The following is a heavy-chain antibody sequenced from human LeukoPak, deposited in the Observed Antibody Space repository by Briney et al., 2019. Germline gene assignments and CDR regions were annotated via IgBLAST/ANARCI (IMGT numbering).Heavy chain of an antibody. Sequence: ASVKVSYKASGYTFTNYAMNWVRQAPGQGLEWMGWINTNTGNPTYAQGFTGRFVFSLDTSVSTAYLQINSLKAEDTAVYYCARGNRKIAVDIWGQGTLVTVSS. D-gene: IGHD6-19*01. J-gene: IGHJ4*02. V-gene: IGHV7-4-1*02. CDR2: INTNTGNP. CDR1: GYTFTNYA. CDR3: ARGNRKIAVDI.